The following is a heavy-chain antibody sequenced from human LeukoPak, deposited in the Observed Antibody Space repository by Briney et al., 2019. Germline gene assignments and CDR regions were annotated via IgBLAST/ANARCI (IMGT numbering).Heavy chain of an antibody. CDR1: GFTFTTYT. D-gene: IGHD4-11*01. CDR2: ISSSSTYI. CDR3: APYRGLDY. J-gene: IGHJ4*02. Sequence: GGSLRLSCAASGFTFTTYTMNWVRQAPGKGLEWVSSISSSSTYIYYADSVKGRFTISRDNTKNSLFLQMNSLRAEDTAVYYCAPYRGLDYWGQGTLVTVSS. V-gene: IGHV3-21*01.